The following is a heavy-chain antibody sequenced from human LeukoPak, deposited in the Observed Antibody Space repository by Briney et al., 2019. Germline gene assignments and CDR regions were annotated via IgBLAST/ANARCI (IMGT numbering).Heavy chain of an antibody. Sequence: GGSLRLSCAASGFTFSSYGMHWVRQAPGKGLEWVSAISGSGGSTYYADSVKGRFTISRDNPKNTLYLQMNSLRAEDTAVYYCAKVTRGSYPNTGSFDYWGQGTLVTVSS. J-gene: IGHJ4*02. CDR1: GFTFSSYG. V-gene: IGHV3-23*01. CDR3: AKVTRGSYPNTGSFDY. CDR2: ISGSGGST. D-gene: IGHD1-26*01.